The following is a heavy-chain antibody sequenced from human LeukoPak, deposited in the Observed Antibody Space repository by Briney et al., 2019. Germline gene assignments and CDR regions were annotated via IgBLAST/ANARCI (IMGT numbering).Heavy chain of an antibody. Sequence: SETLSLTCTVSGGSMSSYYWSWIRQPPGKGLEWIGYIYHSGTTNYNPSLKSRVTISVDKSKKQFSLKLNSVTDADTAVYYCARAPGVGGGPVAGTNWFDPWGQGTLVTVSS. J-gene: IGHJ5*02. CDR3: ARAPGVGGGPVAGTNWFDP. V-gene: IGHV4-59*01. D-gene: IGHD6-19*01. CDR2: IYHSGTT. CDR1: GGSMSSYY.